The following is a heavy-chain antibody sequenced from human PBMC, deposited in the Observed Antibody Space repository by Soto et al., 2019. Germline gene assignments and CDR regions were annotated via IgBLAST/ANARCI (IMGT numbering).Heavy chain of an antibody. CDR3: AKDRAGNLYFDY. V-gene: IGHV3-23*01. CDR2: ITGSGRDT. CDR1: GFTFRNNV. J-gene: IGHJ4*02. Sequence: VGSLRLSCAASGFTFRNNVLSWVRQAPGKGLDWVSGITGSGRDTYYADSVKGRFTISRDNSKNTLYLQMNSLRAEDTAVYYCAKDRAGNLYFDYWGQGTLVTVSS.